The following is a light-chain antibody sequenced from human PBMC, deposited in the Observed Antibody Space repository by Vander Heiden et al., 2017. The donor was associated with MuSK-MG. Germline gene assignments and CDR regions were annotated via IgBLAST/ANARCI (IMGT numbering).Light chain of an antibody. CDR3: AASDDSLNGPV. Sequence: QSVLTQPPSASGTPGQRVTNSCSGSSSNIGSNTLNWYHQLPGTDPKLLIVSNNQRPSGVPDRCSGCKSGTSASLATSWLQSEDEADYYWAASDDSLNGPVFGGGTKLTVL. J-gene: IGLJ2*01. CDR1: SSNIGSNT. V-gene: IGLV1-44*01. CDR2: SNN.